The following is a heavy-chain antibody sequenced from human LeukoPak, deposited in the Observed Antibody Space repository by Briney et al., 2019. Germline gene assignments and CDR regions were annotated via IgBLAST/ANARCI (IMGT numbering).Heavy chain of an antibody. CDR1: GFTFSNYA. CDR3: ARDEYRSSYLPLDY. J-gene: IGHJ4*02. CDR2: ISGSGRTT. V-gene: IGHV3-23*01. Sequence: QAGGSLRLSCAASGFTFSNYAMSWVRQTPVKGLEWVSSISGSGRTTFYADSVKGRFTISRDTSKNTLFLQLSNLRAEDTAVYYCARDEYRSSYLPLDYWGQGTLVTVSS. D-gene: IGHD6-6*01.